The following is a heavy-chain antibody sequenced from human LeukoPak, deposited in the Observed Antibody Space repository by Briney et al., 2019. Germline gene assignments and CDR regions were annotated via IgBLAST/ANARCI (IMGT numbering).Heavy chain of an antibody. D-gene: IGHD3-10*01. Sequence: GGSLRLSCAASGFTFSDHYMDWVRQAPGKGLEWIGRSRNRAHSRSTEYAASVKGRFTVSRADSENSLYLQMNSLKTDDTAVYYCVALIRGLGYWGQGTLVTVSS. J-gene: IGHJ4*02. CDR2: SRNRAHSRST. CDR3: VALIRGLGY. V-gene: IGHV3-72*01. CDR1: GFTFSDHY.